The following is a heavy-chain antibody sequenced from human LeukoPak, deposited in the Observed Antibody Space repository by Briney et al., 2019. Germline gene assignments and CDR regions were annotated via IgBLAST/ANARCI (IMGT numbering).Heavy chain of an antibody. V-gene: IGHV4-4*02. Sequence: PSETLSLTCTVSGGSISSSNWWSWVRQPPGKGLEWIGEIYHSGSTNYNPSLKSRVTISVGKSKNQFSLKLSSVTAADTAVYYCARALGGWYDYWGQGTLVTVSS. D-gene: IGHD6-19*01. CDR2: IYHSGST. J-gene: IGHJ4*02. CDR1: GGSISSSNW. CDR3: ARALGGWYDY.